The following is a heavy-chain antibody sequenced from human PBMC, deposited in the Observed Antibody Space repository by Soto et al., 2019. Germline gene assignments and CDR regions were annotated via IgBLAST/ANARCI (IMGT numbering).Heavy chain of an antibody. D-gene: IGHD6-13*01. V-gene: IGHV4-59*01. J-gene: IGHJ5*02. CDR3: ARTRIAAAGRGWFDP. CDR1: GGSISSYY. CDR2: IYYSGST. Sequence: PSETLSLTCTVSGGSISSYYWSWIRQPPGKGLEWIGYIYYSGSTNYNPSLQSRVTISVDTSKNQFSLKLSSVTAADTAVYYCARTRIAAAGRGWFDPWGQGTLVTVSS.